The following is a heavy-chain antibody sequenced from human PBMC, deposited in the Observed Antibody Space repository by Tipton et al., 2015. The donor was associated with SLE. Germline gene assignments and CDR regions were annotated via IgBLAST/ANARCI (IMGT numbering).Heavy chain of an antibody. CDR3: AREAKDRSFDY. CDR2: IYSGGST. Sequence: SLRLSCAASGFTFSDYYMSWIRQAPGKGLEWVSVIYSGGSTYYADSVKGRFTISRHNSKNTLYLQMNSLRAEDTAVYYCAREAKDRSFDYWGQGTLVTVSS. CDR1: GFTFSDYY. D-gene: IGHD1-14*01. J-gene: IGHJ4*02. V-gene: IGHV3-53*04.